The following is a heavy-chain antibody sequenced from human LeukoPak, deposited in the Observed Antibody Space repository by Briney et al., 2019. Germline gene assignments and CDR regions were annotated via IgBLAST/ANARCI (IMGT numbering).Heavy chain of an antibody. D-gene: IGHD5-18*01. CDR3: ARATAADTAMIYFDY. J-gene: IGHJ4*02. CDR1: GFTFSDYY. CDR2: ISSSGNII. V-gene: IGHV3-11*01. Sequence: GGSLRLSCAASGFTFSDYYMRWIRQAPGKGLEWVSYISSSGNIIYSADSVKGRFTISRDNAKNSLYLQINSLRAEDTAVYYCARATAADTAMIYFDYWGQGTLVTVSS.